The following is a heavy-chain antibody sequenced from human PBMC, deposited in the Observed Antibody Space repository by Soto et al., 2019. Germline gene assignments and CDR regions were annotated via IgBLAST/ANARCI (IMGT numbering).Heavy chain of an antibody. Sequence: QVQLQESGPGLVKPSETLSLTCTVSGGSISSYYWSWIRQPPGKGLEWIGYIYYSGSTNYNPSLKSRVTISVDTSKNQFSLNLSSVTAADTAVYYCAGRYGYSFDYWCQGTLVTVSS. J-gene: IGHJ4*02. CDR3: AGRYGYSFDY. D-gene: IGHD1-1*01. V-gene: IGHV4-59*12. CDR1: GGSISSYY. CDR2: IYYSGST.